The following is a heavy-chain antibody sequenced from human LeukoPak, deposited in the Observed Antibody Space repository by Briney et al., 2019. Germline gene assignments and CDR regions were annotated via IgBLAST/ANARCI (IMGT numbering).Heavy chain of an antibody. V-gene: IGHV3-30*02. CDR3: AKAPRSGWYYFDY. CDR2: IRYDGSNK. J-gene: IGHJ4*02. D-gene: IGHD6-19*01. Sequence: GGCLRLSCAASGFTFSSYGMHWVRQAPGKGLEWVAFIRYDGSNKYYADSVKGRFTISRDNSKNTLYLQMNSLRAEDTAVYYCAKAPRSGWYYFDYWGQGTLVTVSS. CDR1: GFTFSSYG.